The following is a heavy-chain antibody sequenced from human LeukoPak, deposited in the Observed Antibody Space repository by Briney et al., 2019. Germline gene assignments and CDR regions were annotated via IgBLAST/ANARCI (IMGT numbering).Heavy chain of an antibody. CDR2: INHSGST. Sequence: PSETLSLTCAVYGGSFSGYYWSWIRQPPGKGLEWIGEINHSGSTKYNPSLKSRVTISVDTSKNQFSLKLSSVTAADTAVYYCARGYDILTNADYFDYWGQGTLVTVSS. V-gene: IGHV4-34*01. J-gene: IGHJ4*02. CDR1: GGSFSGYY. D-gene: IGHD3-9*01. CDR3: ARGYDILTNADYFDY.